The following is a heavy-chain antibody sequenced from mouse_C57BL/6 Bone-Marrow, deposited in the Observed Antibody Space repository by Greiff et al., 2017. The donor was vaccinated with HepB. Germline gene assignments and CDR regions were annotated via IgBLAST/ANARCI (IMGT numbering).Heavy chain of an antibody. CDR3: DRSRGSSWFAY. V-gene: IGHV8-9*01. CDR1: VFSLSTFGMG. CDR2: IYWDEDK. D-gene: IGHD1-1*01. Sequence: QVTLKESGPGILQPSQTLSLTCSFSVFSLSTFGMGVSWIRQPSGKGLEWLAHIYWDEDKHYKPSLESRLTISKDTSNNQVFLKITTVDTADTATYYSDRSRGSSWFAYWGQGTLVTVSA. J-gene: IGHJ3*01.